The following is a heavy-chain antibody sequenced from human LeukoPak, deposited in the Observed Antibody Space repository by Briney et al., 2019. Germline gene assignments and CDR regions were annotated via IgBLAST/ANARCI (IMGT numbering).Heavy chain of an antibody. CDR1: GGSITGYY. CDR2: IFSSGST. J-gene: IGHJ5*02. Sequence: SETLSLTCTVSGGSITGYYWSWIRQPPGKGLEWVGYIFSSGSTNYNPSLKSRVTISLDTSKSQFSLKLISVTASDTAVYYCARLSKFLTTYYPTPWGQGTLVTVSS. V-gene: IGHV4-59*08. CDR3: ARLSKFLTTYYPTP. D-gene: IGHD2/OR15-2a*01.